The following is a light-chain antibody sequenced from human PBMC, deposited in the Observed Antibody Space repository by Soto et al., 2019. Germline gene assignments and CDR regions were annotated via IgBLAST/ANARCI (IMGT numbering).Light chain of an antibody. V-gene: IGKV3-20*01. CDR1: QSVTSSF. Sequence: EIVLTHSAVTLSLSPGESATLSFGASQSVTSSFLAWYQKKPGQAPRLLIYGASSRATAIPDRFSGSGSGTDFTLTISRLEPEDFAVYYCQHYQTFGQGTKVDI. CDR3: QHYQT. CDR2: GAS. J-gene: IGKJ1*01.